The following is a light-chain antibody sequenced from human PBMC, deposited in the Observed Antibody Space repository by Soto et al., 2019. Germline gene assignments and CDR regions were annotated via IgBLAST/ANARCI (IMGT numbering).Light chain of an antibody. CDR2: DAS. CDR1: QSVSSY. Sequence: EIVLTQSPATLSLSPGERATLSCRASQSVSSYLAWYQQKPGQARRLLIYDASNRATGIPARFSGSGSGTDFTLTISSLEPEDFAVYYCQQRSNWPGTFGQGTKVEIK. J-gene: IGKJ1*01. V-gene: IGKV3-11*01. CDR3: QQRSNWPGT.